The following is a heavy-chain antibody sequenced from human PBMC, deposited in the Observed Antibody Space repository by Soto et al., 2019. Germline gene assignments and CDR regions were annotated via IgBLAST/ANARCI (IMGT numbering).Heavy chain of an antibody. V-gene: IGHV3-30*18. CDR1: GFTFSSYG. Sequence: GCLRLSCSASGFTFSSYGMHWVRQAPGKGLEWVAVISYDGSNKYYADSVKGRFTISRDNSKNTLYLQMNSLRAEDTAVYYCAKDLRTGAFDYWGQGTLVTVSS. J-gene: IGHJ4*02. CDR3: AKDLRTGAFDY. D-gene: IGHD1-26*01. CDR2: ISYDGSNK.